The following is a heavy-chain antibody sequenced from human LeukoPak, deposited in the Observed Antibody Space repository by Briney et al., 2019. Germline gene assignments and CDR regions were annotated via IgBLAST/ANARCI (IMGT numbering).Heavy chain of an antibody. V-gene: IGHV1-2*02. J-gene: IGHJ5*02. Sequence: ASVQVSCKASGYTFTGYYMHWVRQAPGQGLEWMGWINPNSGGTNYAQKFQGRVTMTRDTSISTAYMELSRLRSDDTAVYYCARILGEPLNWFDPWGQGTLVTVSS. CDR3: ARILGEPLNWFDP. CDR1: GYTFTGYY. D-gene: IGHD3-10*01. CDR2: INPNSGGT.